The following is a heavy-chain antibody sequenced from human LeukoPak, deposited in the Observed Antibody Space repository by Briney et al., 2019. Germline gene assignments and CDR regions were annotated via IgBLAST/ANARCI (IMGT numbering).Heavy chain of an antibody. J-gene: IGHJ3*02. CDR2: ISSSSSYI. CDR3: ARRKPAFYDILTGWSAFDI. Sequence: GGSLRLSCAASGFTFSSYSMNWVRQAPGKGLEWVSSISSSSSYIYYADSVKGRFTISRDNAKNSLYLQMNSLRDEDTAVYYCARRKPAFYDILTGWSAFDIWGQGTMVTVSS. CDR1: GFTFSSYS. D-gene: IGHD3-9*01. V-gene: IGHV3-21*01.